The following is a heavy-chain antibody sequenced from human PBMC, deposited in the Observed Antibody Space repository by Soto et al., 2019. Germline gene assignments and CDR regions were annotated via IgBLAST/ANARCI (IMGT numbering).Heavy chain of an antibody. D-gene: IGHD4-17*01. V-gene: IGHV4-59*01. J-gene: IGHJ3*02. CDR1: GGSISSYY. CDR2: IYYSGST. CDR3: ARLTTVTSLSVFDI. Sequence: PSETLSLTCTVSGGSISSYYWSWIRQPPGKGLEWIGYIYYSGSTNYNPSLKSRVTISVDTSKNQFSLKLSSVTAADTAVYYCARLTTVTSLSVFDIWGQGTMVTVSS.